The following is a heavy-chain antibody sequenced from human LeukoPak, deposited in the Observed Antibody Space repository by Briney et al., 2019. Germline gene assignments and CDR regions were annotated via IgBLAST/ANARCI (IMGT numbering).Heavy chain of an antibody. CDR1: GGSFSGYY. D-gene: IGHD6-6*01. Sequence: SETLSLTCAVYGGSFSGYYWSWIRQPPGKGLEWIGEINHSGSTNYNPSLKSRVTISVDTSKNQFSLKLTSVPAADTAVYYCARLYSSSRYFDYWGQGTLVTVSS. CDR3: ARLYSSSRYFDY. V-gene: IGHV4-34*01. J-gene: IGHJ4*02. CDR2: INHSGST.